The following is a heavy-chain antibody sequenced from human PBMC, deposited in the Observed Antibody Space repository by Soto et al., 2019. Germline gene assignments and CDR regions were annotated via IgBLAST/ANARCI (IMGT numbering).Heavy chain of an antibody. J-gene: IGHJ5*02. CDR1: GGSISSRGYY. V-gene: IGHV4-39*01. CDR2: IYYSGST. CDR3: ATSNWFDP. Sequence: QLQLQESGPGLVKPSETLSLTCTVSGGSISSRGYYWGWIRQPPGKGLEWIGTIYYSGSTYYNPSLKSRVTIPVDTSKNQVSLKPSSVTAADTAVYYCATSNWFDPWGQGTLVTVSS.